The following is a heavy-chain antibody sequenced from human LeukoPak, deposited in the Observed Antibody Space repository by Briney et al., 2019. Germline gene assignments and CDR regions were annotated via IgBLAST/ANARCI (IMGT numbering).Heavy chain of an antibody. V-gene: IGHV1-2*02. CDR1: GYTFTGYY. CDR3: ARWVYYYDSSGYYYFDY. CDR2: INPNSGGT. D-gene: IGHD3-22*01. Sequence: ASVKVSCKASGYTFTGYYMHWVRQAPGQGLEWMGWINPNSGGTNYAQKFQGRVTMTRDTSISTAYMELSRLRSDDTAVYYCARWVYYYDSSGYYYFDYWGQGTLVTVSS. J-gene: IGHJ4*02.